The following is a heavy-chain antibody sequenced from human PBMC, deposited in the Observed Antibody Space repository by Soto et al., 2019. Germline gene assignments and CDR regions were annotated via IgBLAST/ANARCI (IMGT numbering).Heavy chain of an antibody. V-gene: IGHV3-74*01. J-gene: IGHJ4*02. CDR1: GFTLSRYW. CDR2: IDGDESAT. CDR3: VRDRHGDY. Sequence: EVQLVESGGGLVQPGGSLRLSCAASGFTLSRYWMQWVRQAPGKGLEWVSRIDGDESATNYADSVKGRFTISRDNAKNTLHLQMNSLRAEATAVYYCVRDRHGDYWGQGTLVTVSS.